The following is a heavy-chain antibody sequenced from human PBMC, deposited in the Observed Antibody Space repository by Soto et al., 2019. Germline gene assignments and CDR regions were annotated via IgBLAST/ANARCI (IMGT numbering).Heavy chain of an antibody. D-gene: IGHD3-22*01. CDR3: AREAPGQYITMLVVVIGAFDI. V-gene: IGHV3-30-3*01. Sequence: QVQLVESGGGVVQPGRSLRLSCAASGFTFSSYAMHWVRQAPGKGLEWVAVISYDGSNKYYADSVKGRFTISRDNSKNTLYLQMNSLRAEDTAVYYCAREAPGQYITMLVVVIGAFDIWGQGTMVTVSS. CDR1: GFTFSSYA. J-gene: IGHJ3*02. CDR2: ISYDGSNK.